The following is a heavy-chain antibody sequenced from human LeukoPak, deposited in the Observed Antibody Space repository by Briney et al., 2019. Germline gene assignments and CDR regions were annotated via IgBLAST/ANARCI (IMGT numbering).Heavy chain of an antibody. J-gene: IGHJ4*02. CDR3: AKDLFLAVAGEEFLCDY. D-gene: IGHD6-19*01. V-gene: IGHV3-23*01. CDR2: ISGSGGST. Sequence: PGGSLRLSCAASGFTFSSYAMSWVRQAPGKGLEWVSAISGSGGSTYYADSVKGRFTISRDNSKNTLYLQMNSLRAEDTAVYYCAKDLFLAVAGEEFLCDYWGQGTLVTVSS. CDR1: GFTFSSYA.